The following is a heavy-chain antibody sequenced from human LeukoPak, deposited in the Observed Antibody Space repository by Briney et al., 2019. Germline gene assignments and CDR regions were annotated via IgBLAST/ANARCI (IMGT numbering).Heavy chain of an antibody. CDR3: ARGYYDYVWGSYRPHDSSAYVGYYFDY. J-gene: IGHJ4*02. V-gene: IGHV4-61*02. D-gene: IGHD3-16*02. CDR2: IYTSGST. Sequence: SQTLSLTCTVSGGSISSGSYYWSWIRQPAGKGLEWIGRIYTSGSTNYNPSLKSRVTISVDTSKNQFSLKLSSVTAADTAVYYCARGYYDYVWGSYRPHDSSAYVGYYFDYWGQGTLVTVSS. CDR1: GGSISSGSYY.